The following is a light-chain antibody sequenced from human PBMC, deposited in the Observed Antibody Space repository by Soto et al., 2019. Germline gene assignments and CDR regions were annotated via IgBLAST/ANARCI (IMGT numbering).Light chain of an antibody. J-gene: IGKJ1*01. CDR2: AAS. Sequence: DIQMTQSPSSLSASVGDRVTITCRASQGISNYLAWYQQKPGKVPKLLIYAASTLQSGVPSRFSGSGSGTDFTLTISRLEPEDFAVYYCQQYNNWWTFGQGTKVDIK. CDR1: QGISNY. V-gene: IGKV1-27*01. CDR3: QQYNNWWT.